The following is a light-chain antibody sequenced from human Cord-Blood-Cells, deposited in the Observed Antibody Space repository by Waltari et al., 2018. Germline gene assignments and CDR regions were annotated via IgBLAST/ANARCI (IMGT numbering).Light chain of an antibody. J-gene: IGKJ1*01. Sequence: DLQMTQSPSSLSASVGDRIPITCRASQSISSYLNWYQQKPGKAPKLLIYAASSLQSGVPSRFSGSGSGTDFTLTISSLQPEDFATYYCQQSYSTPPTFGQGTKVEIK. CDR2: AAS. CDR1: QSISSY. CDR3: QQSYSTPPT. V-gene: IGKV1-39*01.